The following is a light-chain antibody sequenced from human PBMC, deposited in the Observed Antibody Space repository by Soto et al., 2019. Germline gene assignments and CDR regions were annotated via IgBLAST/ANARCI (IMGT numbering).Light chain of an antibody. CDR1: QSISTW. Sequence: DIQMTQSPSTLSASVGDRVTITCRASQSISTWLAWYQQRPGKAPKLLIFDASSLESGVPSRFSGSGSGTECTLTISSLQSDDVATYFCQQYNTYSKTFGQGTKVDIK. CDR2: DAS. J-gene: IGKJ1*01. V-gene: IGKV1-5*01. CDR3: QQYNTYSKT.